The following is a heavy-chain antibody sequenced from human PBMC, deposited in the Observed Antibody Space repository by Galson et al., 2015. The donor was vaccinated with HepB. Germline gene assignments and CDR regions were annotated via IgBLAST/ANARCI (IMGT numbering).Heavy chain of an antibody. D-gene: IGHD3-9*01. CDR1: GYTFTSYA. CDR2: ISVYSGNT. V-gene: IGHV1-18*04. Sequence: SVKVSCKVSGYTFTSYAIGWVRQAPGRGLEWMGWISVYSGNTDYAQKLRDRVTMTADTFTGTAYMELRSLRSDDTAVYYCARGGDYDLLTGYLYFDFWGQGSLVTVSS. J-gene: IGHJ4*02. CDR3: ARGGDYDLLTGYLYFDF.